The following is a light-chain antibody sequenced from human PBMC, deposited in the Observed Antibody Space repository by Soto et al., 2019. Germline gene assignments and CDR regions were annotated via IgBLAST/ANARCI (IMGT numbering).Light chain of an antibody. J-gene: IGLJ2*01. CDR2: LNSDGSH. V-gene: IGLV4-69*01. CDR1: SGHSSYA. Sequence: QLVLTQSPSASASLGASVKLTCTLSSGHSSYAIAWHQQQPEKGPRYLMKLNSDGSHSKGDGIPDRFSGSRSGAERYLTISSLQSEDEADSYCQTWDTGIGIFGGGTKLTVL. CDR3: QTWDTGIGI.